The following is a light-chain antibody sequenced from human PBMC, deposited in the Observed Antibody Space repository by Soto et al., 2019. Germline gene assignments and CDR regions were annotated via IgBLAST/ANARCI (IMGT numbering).Light chain of an antibody. Sequence: QLVLTQPPSASGTPGQRVTISCSGSSSNIGSNTVNWYQQLPGTAPKLLIYSNNLRPSGVPDRFSGSESGTSASLAISGLQSEDEADYYCSAWDDSLNGVVFGGGTKVTVL. CDR2: SNN. V-gene: IGLV1-44*01. CDR3: SAWDDSLNGVV. J-gene: IGLJ3*02. CDR1: SSNIGSNT.